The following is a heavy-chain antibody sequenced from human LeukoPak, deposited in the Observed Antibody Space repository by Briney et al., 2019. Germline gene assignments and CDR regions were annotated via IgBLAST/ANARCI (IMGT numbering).Heavy chain of an antibody. CDR1: GFTVSTNY. Sequence: GGSLRLSCAAPGFTVSTNYMSWVRQAPGKGLEWVSVIYSGGSTYYADSVKGRFTISRDNSKNTLYLQMNSLRAEDTAVYYCARDDSSGYYHDYWGQGTLVTVSS. D-gene: IGHD3-22*01. CDR3: ARDDSSGYYHDY. J-gene: IGHJ4*02. CDR2: IYSGGST. V-gene: IGHV3-53*01.